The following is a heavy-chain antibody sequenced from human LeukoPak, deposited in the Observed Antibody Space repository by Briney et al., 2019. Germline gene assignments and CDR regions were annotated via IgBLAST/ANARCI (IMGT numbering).Heavy chain of an antibody. D-gene: IGHD6-19*01. V-gene: IGHV3-30-3*01. J-gene: IGHJ4*02. CDR3: ARDRDSSGWYGGFDY. CDR2: ISYDGSNK. CDR1: GFTFSSSA. Sequence: GGSLRLSCAASGFTFSSSAMHWVRQAPAKGLEWVAVISYDGSNKYYADSVKGRFTISRDNSKNTLYLQMNSLRADDTAVYYCARDRDSSGWYGGFDYWGQGTLVTVSS.